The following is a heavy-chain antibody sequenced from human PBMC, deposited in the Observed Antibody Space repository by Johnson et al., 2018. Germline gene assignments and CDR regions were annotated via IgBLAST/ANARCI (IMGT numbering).Heavy chain of an antibody. D-gene: IGHD2-2*01. V-gene: IGHV4-59*01. Sequence: VQLQESGPGLVKPSETLSLTCTVSGGSISSYYWSWIRQPPGKGLEWIGYIYYSGSTNYNPSLKSRVTISLDTSKKQFSLKLSSVTAGDPAVYYCARTGKVVPAANYFYSYAMDVWGQGTTVTVSS. CDR1: GGSISSYY. CDR3: ARTGKVVPAANYFYSYAMDV. CDR2: IYYSGST. J-gene: IGHJ6*02.